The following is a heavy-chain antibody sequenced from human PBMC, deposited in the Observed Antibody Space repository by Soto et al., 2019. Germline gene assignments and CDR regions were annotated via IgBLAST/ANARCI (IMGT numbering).Heavy chain of an antibody. CDR1: GFIFSYYG. CDR3: AGEESAMTH. Sequence: EVQLVESGGGLVQPGGSLRLSCAASGFIFSYYGMNWVRQAPGKGLEWISYISSSSSTIKYADSVKGRFTISRDNAKNSLYLHMNSLRDEDTAVYYCAGEESAMTHWGQGTLVTVSS. CDR2: ISSSSSTI. D-gene: IGHD5-18*01. J-gene: IGHJ4*02. V-gene: IGHV3-48*02.